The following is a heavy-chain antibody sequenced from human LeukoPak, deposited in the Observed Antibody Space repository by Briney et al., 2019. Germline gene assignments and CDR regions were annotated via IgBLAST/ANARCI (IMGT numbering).Heavy chain of an antibody. Sequence: SVKVSCKASGGTFSSYAITWVRQAPGQGLEWMGRIIPIFGTTNYAQKFQGRVTITTDESTSTAYMELSTLRSDDTAVYYCARERPPGDSSNWFLEGYFDIWGQGTLVTVSS. V-gene: IGHV1-69*05. CDR1: GGTFSSYA. J-gene: IGHJ4*02. D-gene: IGHD6-13*01. CDR2: IIPIFGTT. CDR3: ARERPPGDSSNWFLEGYFDI.